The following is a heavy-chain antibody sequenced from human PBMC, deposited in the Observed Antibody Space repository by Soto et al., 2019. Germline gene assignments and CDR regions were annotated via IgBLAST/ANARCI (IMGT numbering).Heavy chain of an antibody. CDR3: ARDRGGYGPPDV. D-gene: IGHD1-1*01. CDR2: ISGSSGYT. CDR1: GFSFSDSY. J-gene: IGHJ6*02. V-gene: IGHV3-11*06. Sequence: QVQLVESGGGLVKPGGSLRLSCAASGFSFSDSYMSWVRQAPGKGLEWVAYISGSSGYTGYADSVKGRFTISRDNAKNSLYLQRNSLRVEDPAVYYCARDRGGYGPPDVWGQGTTVTVSS.